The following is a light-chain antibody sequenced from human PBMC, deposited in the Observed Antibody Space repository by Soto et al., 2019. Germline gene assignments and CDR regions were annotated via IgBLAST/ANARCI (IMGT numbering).Light chain of an antibody. Sequence: EIVLTQSPGTLSLSPGERATLSCRASQTVYSNLAWYQQKPGQAPRLLIYGASTRATGIPARFSGSGSGTEFTLTISRLQSEDFVVYYCQQYNSWPPITFGQGTRLEIK. CDR3: QQYNSWPPIT. V-gene: IGKV3-15*01. CDR1: QTVYSN. J-gene: IGKJ5*01. CDR2: GAS.